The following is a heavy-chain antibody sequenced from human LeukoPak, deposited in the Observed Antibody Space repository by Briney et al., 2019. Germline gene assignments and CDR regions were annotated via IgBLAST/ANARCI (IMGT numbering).Heavy chain of an antibody. CDR3: SKDSWQSRHYYDSSGKFDY. CDR2: TLYVRSNK. D-gene: IGHD3-22*01. CDR1: GLTFSING. J-gene: IGHJ4*02. Sequence: GGSLRLSCAASGLTFSINGMHWVRQGPGKGLEWGAFTLYVRSNKYYADSVKGRFTIYTDHSKNTRELRINRLRAEDTALYLYSKDSWQSRHYYDSSGKFDYWGQGTLVTVSS. V-gene: IGHV3-30*18.